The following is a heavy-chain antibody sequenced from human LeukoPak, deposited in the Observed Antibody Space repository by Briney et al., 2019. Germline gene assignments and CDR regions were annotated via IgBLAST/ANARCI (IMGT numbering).Heavy chain of an antibody. CDR3: ARRAEGPGYCSGGSCPDAFDI. Sequence: GGSLRLSCAASGFTFSSYSMNWVRQAPGKGLEWVSSISSSSYIYYADSVKGRFTISRDNAKNSLYLQMNSLRAEDTAVYYCARRAEGPGYCSGGSCPDAFDILGQGTMVTVSS. D-gene: IGHD2-15*01. V-gene: IGHV3-21*01. CDR2: ISSSSYI. CDR1: GFTFSSYS. J-gene: IGHJ3*02.